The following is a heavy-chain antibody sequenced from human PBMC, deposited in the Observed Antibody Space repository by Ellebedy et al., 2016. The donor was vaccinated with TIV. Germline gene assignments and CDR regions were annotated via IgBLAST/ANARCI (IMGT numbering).Heavy chain of an antibody. D-gene: IGHD6-19*01. J-gene: IGHJ4*02. CDR2: IRSKANSYAT. CDR3: TRRMYSSDWYYFDY. Sequence: GGSLRLXXAASGFTFSGSAMHWVRQASGKGLEWVGRIRSKANSYATAYAASVKGRFTISRDDSKNTAYLQMNSLKTEDTAVYYCTRRMYSSDWYYFDYWGQGTLVTVSS. V-gene: IGHV3-73*01. CDR1: GFTFSGSA.